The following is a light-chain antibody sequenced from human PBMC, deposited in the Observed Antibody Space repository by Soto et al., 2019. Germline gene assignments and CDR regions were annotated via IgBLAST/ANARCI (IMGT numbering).Light chain of an antibody. V-gene: IGKV3-20*01. CDR2: GAS. J-gene: IGKJ1*01. Sequence: EIVLTQSPGTLSLSPGERATLSCRASQSVSSSYLAWYQQKPGQAPRLLIYGASSRATGIPDSFSGSGSGTDFTLTISRLEPEDFAGYYCQQYGSSSWTFGQGTKVEIK. CDR1: QSVSSSY. CDR3: QQYGSSSWT.